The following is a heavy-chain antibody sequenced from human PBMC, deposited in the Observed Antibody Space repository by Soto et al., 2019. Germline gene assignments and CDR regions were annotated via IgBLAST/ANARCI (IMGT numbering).Heavy chain of an antibody. V-gene: IGHV1-18*01. J-gene: IGHJ6*03. Sequence: ASVKVSCKASGYTFTSYGISWVRQAPGQGLEWMGWISAYNGNTNYAQKLQGRVTMTTDTSTSTAYMELRSLRSDDTAVYYCARVYSTYYYYYMDVWGQGTLVTVSS. CDR1: GYTFTSYG. D-gene: IGHD2-15*01. CDR3: ARVYSTYYYYYMDV. CDR2: ISAYNGNT.